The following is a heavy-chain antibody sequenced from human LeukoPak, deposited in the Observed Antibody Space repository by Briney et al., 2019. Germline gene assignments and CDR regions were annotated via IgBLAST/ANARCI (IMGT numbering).Heavy chain of an antibody. D-gene: IGHD1-26*01. J-gene: IGHJ4*02. CDR2: IYPGDFDT. CDR3: ARLFSHGCGDY. V-gene: IGHV5-51*01. Sequence: GGSLKISCKGSGYTFTSYWIGWVRQMPGKGLGWMGIIYPGDFDTRYSPSFQGQVTISADKSITTAYLQWSSLKASDTAMYYCARLFSHGCGDYWGQGTLVTVSS. CDR1: GYTFTSYW.